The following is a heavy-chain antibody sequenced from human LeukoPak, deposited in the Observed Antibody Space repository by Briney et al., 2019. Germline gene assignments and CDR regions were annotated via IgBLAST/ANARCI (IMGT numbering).Heavy chain of an antibody. CDR2: IKGKTDGGTT. CDR3: TSFGAAFGS. D-gene: IGHD3-10*01. Sequence: PGGSLRLSCATSGFTFINAWMTWVRQAPGKGLEWVGRIKGKTDGGTTDYAAPVKDRFTISRDDSKSTLYLQMNSLQTEDTGVYYCTSFGAAFGSWGQGTLVTVSS. V-gene: IGHV3-15*01. J-gene: IGHJ4*02. CDR1: GFTFINAW.